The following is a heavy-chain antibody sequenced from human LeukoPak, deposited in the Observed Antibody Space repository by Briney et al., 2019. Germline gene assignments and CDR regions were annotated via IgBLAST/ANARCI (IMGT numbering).Heavy chain of an antibody. J-gene: IGHJ4*02. CDR3: ARLGYSYGYSGLNRVDY. CDR2: IYYSGST. Sequence: PSETLSLTCTVSGGSISSSSYYWGWIRQPPGKGLEWIGSIYYSGSTYYNPSLKSRVTISVDTSKNQFSLKLSSVTAADTAVYYCARLGYSYGYSGLNRVDYWGQGTLVTVSS. V-gene: IGHV4-39*01. D-gene: IGHD5-18*01. CDR1: GGSISSSSYY.